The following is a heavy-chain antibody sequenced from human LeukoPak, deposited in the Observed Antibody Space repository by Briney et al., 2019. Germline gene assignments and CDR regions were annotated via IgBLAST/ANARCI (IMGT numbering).Heavy chain of an antibody. J-gene: IGHJ4*02. V-gene: IGHV3-9*01. CDR3: AKTPSVTTVKTGNYFDY. CDR1: GFTFDDYA. D-gene: IGHD4-17*01. CDR2: ISWNSGSI. Sequence: PGRSLRLSCAASGFTFDDYAMHWVRQAPGKGLEWVSGISWNSGSIGYADSAKGRFTISRDNAKNSLYLLMNSLRAEDTALYYCAKTPSVTTVKTGNYFDYWGQGTLVTVSS.